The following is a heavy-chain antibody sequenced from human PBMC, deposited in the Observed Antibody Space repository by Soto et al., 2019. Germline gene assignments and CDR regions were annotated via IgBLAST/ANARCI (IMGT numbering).Heavy chain of an antibody. Sequence: SQTLSPTCAISGDSVSSNSAAWNWIRQSPSGGLEWLGRTYYRSRWYNDYAVSVRSRITINPDTSKNQFSLHLNSVTPEDTAVYYCAGTTSPQWYYMAVGGKGTPVTVSS. V-gene: IGHV6-1*01. D-gene: IGHD1-7*01. CDR3: AGTTSPQWYYMAV. CDR2: TYYRSRWYN. J-gene: IGHJ6*03. CDR1: GDSVSSNSAA.